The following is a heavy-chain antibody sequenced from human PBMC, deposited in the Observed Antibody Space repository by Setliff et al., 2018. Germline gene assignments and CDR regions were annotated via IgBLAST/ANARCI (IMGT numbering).Heavy chain of an antibody. J-gene: IGHJ6*03. CDR3: ARLGGSSTSGGFYYLYYYMDV. Sequence: PSETLSLTCTVSGGSISSRSYYWGWIRQPPGKGLEWIGSIYYSGSTYYKPSLKSRVTISVDTSKNQFSLNLSSVTAADTAVYYCARLGGSSTSGGFYYLYYYMDVWGKGTTVTVSS. D-gene: IGHD2-2*01. CDR2: IYYSGST. V-gene: IGHV4-39*01. CDR1: GGSISSRSYY.